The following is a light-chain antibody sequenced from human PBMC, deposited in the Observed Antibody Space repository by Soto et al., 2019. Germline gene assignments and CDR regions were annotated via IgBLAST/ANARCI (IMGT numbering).Light chain of an antibody. CDR2: GAS. J-gene: IGKJ1*01. CDR1: QSVKTF. V-gene: IGKV3-20*01. CDR3: QQYGSSPRT. Sequence: IVLTQSPATLSLSPGERATLSCRASQSVKTFLVWYQQKPGQAPRLLIYGASSRATGIPDRFSGSGSGTDFTLTISRLEPEDFAVYYCQQYGSSPRTFGQGTKVDIK.